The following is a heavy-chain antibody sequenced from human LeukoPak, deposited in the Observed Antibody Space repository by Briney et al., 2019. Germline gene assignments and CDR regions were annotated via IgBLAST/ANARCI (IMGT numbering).Heavy chain of an antibody. V-gene: IGHV3-23*01. CDR2: ISGSGGAT. CDR3: AKPHTPHCSGGTCYLFDY. CDR1: GFTFSSYA. Sequence: GGSLRLSCAASGFTFSSYAMSWVRQAPGKGLEWVSTISGSGGATYYANSVKGRLTISRDNSNNTLYLQMNSLRAEDTAVYYCAKPHTPHCSGGTCYLFDYWGQGTLVTVSS. J-gene: IGHJ4*02. D-gene: IGHD2-15*01.